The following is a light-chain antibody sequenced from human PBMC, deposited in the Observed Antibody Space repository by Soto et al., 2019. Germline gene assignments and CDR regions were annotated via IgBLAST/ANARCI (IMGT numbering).Light chain of an antibody. CDR2: DAS. CDR3: HQRSNWPPKIT. CDR1: QSVSSD. J-gene: IGKJ5*01. V-gene: IGKV3-11*01. Sequence: EIVMTQSPATLSVSPGERATLSCRASQSVSSDLAWYQQKTGQAPRLLIYDASNRATGIPARFSGSGSGTDFTLTISSLEPEDFAVYYCHQRSNWPPKITFGQGTRLEIK.